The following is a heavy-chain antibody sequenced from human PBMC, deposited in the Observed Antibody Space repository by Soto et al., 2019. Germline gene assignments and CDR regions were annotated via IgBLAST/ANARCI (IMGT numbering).Heavy chain of an antibody. J-gene: IGHJ4*02. D-gene: IGHD3-22*01. V-gene: IGHV1-8*02. CDR3: AREKVMVNDY. Sequence: ASLKVSCKTSGCTFTSYAMHCVRQAPGQRLEWMGWMNPNSGNTGYAQKFQGRVTMTRNTSISTAYMELSSLRSEDTAVYYCAREKVMVNDYWGQGTLVTVSS. CDR1: GCTFTSYA. CDR2: MNPNSGNT.